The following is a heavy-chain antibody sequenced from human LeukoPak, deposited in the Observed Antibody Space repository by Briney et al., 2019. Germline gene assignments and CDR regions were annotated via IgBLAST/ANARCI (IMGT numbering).Heavy chain of an antibody. V-gene: IGHV4-61*01. CDR3: ARGPYV. J-gene: IGHJ3*01. CDR1: RDSLRRGTYY. CDR2: ISYSGST. Sequence: SETLSLTRTVCRDSLRRGTYYWGWARQPPGKGPEWLGFISYSGSTNYNPSLKSRITISVDMSKNQFSLKVRSVTAADTAVYYCARGPYVWGQGTMVTVSS.